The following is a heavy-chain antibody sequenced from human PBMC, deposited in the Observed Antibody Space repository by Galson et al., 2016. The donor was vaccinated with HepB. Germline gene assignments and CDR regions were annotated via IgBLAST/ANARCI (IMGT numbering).Heavy chain of an antibody. CDR2: ISYDGSNK. Sequence: SLRLSCAASGFTFSNFGMHWIRQAPGKGLEWVALISYDGSNKYYADSVTGRFTISRDNSKNTLYLQVNSLRVEDTAVYYCALITGDDNSVMDVWGKGTTVTVSS. V-gene: IGHV3-30*03. D-gene: IGHD1-20*01. J-gene: IGHJ6*04. CDR1: GFTFSNFG. CDR3: ALITGDDNSVMDV.